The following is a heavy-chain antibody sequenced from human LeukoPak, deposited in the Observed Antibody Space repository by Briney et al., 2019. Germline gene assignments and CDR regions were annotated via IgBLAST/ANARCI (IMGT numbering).Heavy chain of an antibody. CDR1: GGSISSTTYY. CDR3: AEAKFRSGWDS. Sequence: SETLSLTCTVSGGSISSTTYYWGWIRQPPGKGLEWIGSIYYSGSTYYNPSLKSRVTISVDTSKNQFSLKLSSVTAADTAVYYCAEAKFRSGWDSWGQGTLVTVSS. V-gene: IGHV4-39*01. D-gene: IGHD6-19*01. CDR2: IYYSGST. J-gene: IGHJ4*02.